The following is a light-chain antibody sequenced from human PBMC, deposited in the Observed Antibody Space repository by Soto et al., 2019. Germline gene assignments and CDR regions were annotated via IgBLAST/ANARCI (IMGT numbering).Light chain of an antibody. J-gene: IGLJ1*01. CDR3: SSYTSSNTYV. Sequence: QSVLTQPPSVSGSPGQSVTISCTGTSSDVGSYNRVSWYQQPPGTAPKLMIYDVGNRPSGVPDRFSVSKSGNTASLTISGLQADDEADYYCSSYTSSNTYVFGTGTKVTV. CDR2: DVG. V-gene: IGLV2-18*02. CDR1: SSDVGSYNR.